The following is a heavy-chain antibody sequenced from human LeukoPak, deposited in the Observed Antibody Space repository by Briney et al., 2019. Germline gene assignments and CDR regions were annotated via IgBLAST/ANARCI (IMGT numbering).Heavy chain of an antibody. Sequence: PSETLSLTCTVSGVPIDSYYCIWIRQPPRKGLEWVGYIYYTGSTEYHPSLKSRVTISLDTSKHQFSLKLTPVTAADTAVYYCARVYQSAEYYFDYWGQGNLVSVSS. J-gene: IGHJ4*02. CDR1: GVPIDSYY. D-gene: IGHD2-2*01. V-gene: IGHV4-59*01. CDR3: ARVYQSAEYYFDY. CDR2: IYYTGST.